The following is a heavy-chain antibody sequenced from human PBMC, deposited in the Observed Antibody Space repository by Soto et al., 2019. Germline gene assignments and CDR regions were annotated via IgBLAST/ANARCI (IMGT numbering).Heavy chain of an antibody. CDR3: ASGRTIFGVVIKYYYYYGMDV. D-gene: IGHD3-3*01. CDR2: ISSSSSYI. CDR1: GFTFSSYS. J-gene: IGHJ6*02. Sequence: AGGSLRLSCAASGFTFSSYSMNWVRQAPGKGLEWVSSISSSSSYIYYADSVKGRFTISRDNAKNSLYLQMNSLRAEDTAVYYCASGRTIFGVVIKYYYYYGMDVWGQGTTVTSP. V-gene: IGHV3-21*01.